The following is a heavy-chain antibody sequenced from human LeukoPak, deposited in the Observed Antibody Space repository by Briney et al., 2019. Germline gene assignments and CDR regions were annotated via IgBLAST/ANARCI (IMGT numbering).Heavy chain of an antibody. CDR3: ARSYRIAAVNWFDP. J-gene: IGHJ5*02. V-gene: IGHV1-69*13. D-gene: IGHD6-25*01. Sequence: SVKVSCKASGGTFSSYAISWVRQAPGQGLEWMGGIIPIFGTANYAQKFQGRVTITADESTSTAYMELSSLRSEDTAVYYCARSYRIAAVNWFDPWGQGTLVTVSS. CDR2: IIPIFGTA. CDR1: GGTFSSYA.